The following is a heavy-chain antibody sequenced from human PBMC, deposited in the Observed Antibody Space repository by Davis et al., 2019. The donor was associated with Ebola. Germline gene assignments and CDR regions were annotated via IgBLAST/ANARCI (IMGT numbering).Heavy chain of an antibody. Sequence: SVKVSCKASGFILTNYAIHWVRQAPGQGLEWMGRIIPILDIVNYAQNLQGRVAITADKSTTTYYMELSSLKSEDTAVYYCARARSTWGAAGYTYYGMDVWGQGTTVTVSS. CDR1: GFILTNYA. CDR2: IIPILDIV. CDR3: ARARSTWGAAGYTYYGMDV. D-gene: IGHD5-24*01. J-gene: IGHJ6*02. V-gene: IGHV1-69*04.